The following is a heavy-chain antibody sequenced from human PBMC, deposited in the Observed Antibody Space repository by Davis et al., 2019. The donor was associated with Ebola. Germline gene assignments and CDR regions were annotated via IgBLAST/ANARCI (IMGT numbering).Heavy chain of an antibody. CDR1: GNSFNSHW. J-gene: IGHJ3*02. V-gene: IGHV5-51*01. CDR3: ASLRRSITGFDDGYDI. D-gene: IGHD3-9*01. CDR2: IFTGDSDT. Sequence: GESLKISCKDSGNSFNSHWIGWVRQLPGKGLEWMGVIFTGDSDTRYSPSFRGQVTISADHSIKTAFLHWSSLKASDTAIYYCASLRRSITGFDDGYDIWGQGTMVTVSS.